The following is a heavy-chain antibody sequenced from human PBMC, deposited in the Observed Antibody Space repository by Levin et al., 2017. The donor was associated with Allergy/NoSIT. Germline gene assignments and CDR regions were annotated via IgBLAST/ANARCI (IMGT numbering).Heavy chain of an antibody. J-gene: IGHJ4*02. CDR1: GFSFTSSGVG. Sequence: SGPTLVKPTQTLTLTCTFSGFSFTSSGVGVGWIRQPPGKALEWLAPIYWDDDKRYSPSLKTRLTITRDTSKNQVVLTLTDMDPVDTATYFCAHSRGATFDLWGQGILVTVSS. CDR2: IYWDDDK. CDR3: AHSRGATFDL. D-gene: IGHD1-26*01. V-gene: IGHV2-5*02.